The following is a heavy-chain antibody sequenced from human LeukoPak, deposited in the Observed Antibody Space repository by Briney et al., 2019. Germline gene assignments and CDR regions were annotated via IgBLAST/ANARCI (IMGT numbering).Heavy chain of an antibody. CDR2: IYTSGST. D-gene: IGHD1-26*01. CDR3: ARVIAGATGAFDI. CDR1: GGPISSGSYY. Sequence: SQTLSLTCTVSGGPISSGSYYWSWIRQPAGKGLEWIGRIYTSGSTNYNPSPKSRVTISVDTSKNQFSLKLSSVTAADTAVHYCARVIAGATGAFDIWGQGTMVTVSS. J-gene: IGHJ3*02. V-gene: IGHV4-61*02.